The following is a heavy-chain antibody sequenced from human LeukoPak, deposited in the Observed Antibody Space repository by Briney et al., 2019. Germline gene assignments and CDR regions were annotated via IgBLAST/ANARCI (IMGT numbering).Heavy chain of an antibody. D-gene: IGHD6-19*01. Sequence: SETLSLTCAVYGVSFSGYYWSWLRQPPGKGLEWIGEINHSGSTNYNPSLKSRVTISVDTSKNQFSLKLSSVTAADTAVYYCAGGGSGWPTSVVVDYWGQGTLVTVSS. CDR2: INHSGST. CDR3: AGGGSGWPTSVVVDY. V-gene: IGHV4-34*01. CDR1: GVSFSGYY. J-gene: IGHJ4*02.